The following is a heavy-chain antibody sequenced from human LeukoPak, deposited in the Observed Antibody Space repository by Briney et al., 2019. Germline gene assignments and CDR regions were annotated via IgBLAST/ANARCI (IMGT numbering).Heavy chain of an antibody. CDR3: AKVPYDILTGYFFPDY. D-gene: IGHD3-9*01. CDR2: ISGSGGST. J-gene: IGHJ4*02. Sequence: VLLGGSLRLSCAASGFTFSSYAMSWVRQAPGKGLEWVSAISGSGGSTYYADSVKGRFTISRDNSKNTLYLQMNSLRAEDTAVYYCAKVPYDILTGYFFPDYWGQGTLVTVSS. CDR1: GFTFSSYA. V-gene: IGHV3-23*01.